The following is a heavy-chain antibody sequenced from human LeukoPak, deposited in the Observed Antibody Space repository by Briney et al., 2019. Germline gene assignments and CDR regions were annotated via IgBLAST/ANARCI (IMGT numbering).Heavy chain of an antibody. J-gene: IGHJ6*03. Sequence: GGSLRLSCAASGFTFSSYWMSWVRQAPGKGLEWVSSISSSSSYIYYADSVKGRFTISRDNAKNSLYLQMNSLRAEDTAVYYCAIISGESMVREGMDVWGKGTTVTVSS. D-gene: IGHD3-10*01. CDR1: GFTFSSYW. CDR3: AIISGESMVREGMDV. CDR2: ISSSSSYI. V-gene: IGHV3-21*01.